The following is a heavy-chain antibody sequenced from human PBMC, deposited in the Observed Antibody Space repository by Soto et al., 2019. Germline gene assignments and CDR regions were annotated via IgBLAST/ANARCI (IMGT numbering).Heavy chain of an antibody. Sequence: EVQLLESGGGLVQPGGSLRLSCAASGFTFSSYAMSWVRQAPGKGLEWVSAISGSGGSTYYADSVKGRFTISRDNSKNTLYLQMNSLRAEDTAVYYCAKGSQYDDCSGNFDYWVQGTLVTVSS. CDR3: AKGSQYDDCSGNFDY. V-gene: IGHV3-23*01. CDR2: ISGSGGST. D-gene: IGHD3-22*01. J-gene: IGHJ4*02. CDR1: GFTFSSYA.